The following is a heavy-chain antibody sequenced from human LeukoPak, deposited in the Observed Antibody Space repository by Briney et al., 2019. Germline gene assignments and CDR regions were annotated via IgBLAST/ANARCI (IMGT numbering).Heavy chain of an antibody. D-gene: IGHD4-17*01. Sequence: ASLKVSCKASGYTFTGYYMHWVRQAPGQGLEWMGWINPNSGGTNYAQKFQGRVTMTRATSISTAYMELSRLRSDDTAVYYCARDHKSITDYGDYFTYCYYYYYMDVWGKGTTVTVSS. CDR2: INPNSGGT. CDR1: GYTFTGYY. CDR3: ARDHKSITDYGDYFTYCYYYYYMDV. J-gene: IGHJ6*03. V-gene: IGHV1-2*02.